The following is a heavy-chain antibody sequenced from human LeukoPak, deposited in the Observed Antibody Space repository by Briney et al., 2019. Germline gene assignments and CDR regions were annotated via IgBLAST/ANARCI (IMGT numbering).Heavy chain of an antibody. Sequence: GGSLRLSCAASGFTFSSHSMNWVRQAPGKGLEWVSYISSSGSTIYYADSVKGRFTISRDNAKNSLYLQMNSLRAEDTAVYYCAREDTGVAFDIWGQGTTVTV. V-gene: IGHV3-48*04. D-gene: IGHD2-8*01. CDR3: AREDTGVAFDI. CDR1: GFTFSSHS. J-gene: IGHJ3*02. CDR2: ISSSGSTI.